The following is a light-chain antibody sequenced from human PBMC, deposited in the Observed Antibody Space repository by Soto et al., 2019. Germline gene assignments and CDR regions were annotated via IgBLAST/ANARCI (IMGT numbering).Light chain of an antibody. Sequence: QSVLTQPASVSGSPGQSITISCTGTSSDVGGYNYVSWYQHHPGKAPKLIIYDVSNRPSGVSNRFSGPKSGNTASLTISGLQPEDEADYYCSSYTTSNTRQIVFGTGTKSPS. CDR1: SSDVGGYNY. V-gene: IGLV2-14*03. J-gene: IGLJ1*01. CDR3: SSYTTSNTRQIV. CDR2: DVS.